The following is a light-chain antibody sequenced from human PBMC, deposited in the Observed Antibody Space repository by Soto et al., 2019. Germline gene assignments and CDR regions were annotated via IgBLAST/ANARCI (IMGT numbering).Light chain of an antibody. J-gene: IGLJ1*01. CDR3: SSYTSRSSSTYV. CDR2: DVS. Sequence: QSAVPQPASVSGSPGQSITISCTGTSSDVGGYNYVSWYQQHPGKAPKLMIYDVSNRPSGVSNRFSGSKSGNTASLTISGLQAEDEADYYCSSYTSRSSSTYVFGTGTKVTVL. CDR1: SSDVGGYNY. V-gene: IGLV2-14*01.